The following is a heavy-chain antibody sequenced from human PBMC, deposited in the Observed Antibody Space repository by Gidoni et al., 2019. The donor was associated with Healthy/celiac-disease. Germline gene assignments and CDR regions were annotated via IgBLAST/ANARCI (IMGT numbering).Heavy chain of an antibody. CDR1: GFTVSSYA. Sequence: EVQLLESGGGLVQAGGSLSRSWAASGFTVSSYAMRWFRQAPGQGLEGVSAISSSGASTSYADPLKGRFTIPRDNSKNTLYLQMNSLRAEETAVYYCAKVFVDYGDPIWFDPWGQGTLVTVSS. CDR3: AKVFVDYGDPIWFDP. J-gene: IGHJ5*02. D-gene: IGHD4-17*01. CDR2: ISSSGAST. V-gene: IGHV3-23*01.